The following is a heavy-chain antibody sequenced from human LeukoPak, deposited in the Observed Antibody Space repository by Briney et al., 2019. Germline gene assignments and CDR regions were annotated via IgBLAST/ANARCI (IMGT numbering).Heavy chain of an antibody. V-gene: IGHV3-7*01. Sequence: GGSLRLSCAASGFTFRSYWMSWVRQAPGKGLEWVANIKQDGSEKYYVDSVKGRFTISRDNAKNSLYLQMNSLRAEDTAVYYCARDGGESGWYGGYYYYYYGMDVWGQGTTVTVSS. CDR2: IKQDGSEK. D-gene: IGHD6-19*01. CDR1: GFTFRSYW. CDR3: ARDGGESGWYGGYYYYYYGMDV. J-gene: IGHJ6*02.